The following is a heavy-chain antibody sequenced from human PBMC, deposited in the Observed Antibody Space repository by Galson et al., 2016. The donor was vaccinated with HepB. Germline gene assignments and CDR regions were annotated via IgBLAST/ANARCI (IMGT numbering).Heavy chain of an antibody. Sequence: SVKVSCKVTGDTLPEISIHWVRQAPGKGLEWMGGSDPDDGVTIYAQKVQGRLNMTEDTSTDTAYMELSSLRSEDTAIYYCATAGTLNWGQGTLVTVSS. CDR2: SDPDDGVT. D-gene: IGHD1-1*01. V-gene: IGHV1-24*01. CDR3: ATAGTLN. CDR1: GDTLPEIS. J-gene: IGHJ4*02.